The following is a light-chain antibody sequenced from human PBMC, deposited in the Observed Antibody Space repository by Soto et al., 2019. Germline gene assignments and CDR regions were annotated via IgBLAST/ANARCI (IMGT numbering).Light chain of an antibody. CDR2: DTS. V-gene: IGKV3-11*01. J-gene: IGKJ5*01. Sequence: EVVLTPSPATLSLAPGERATLSCRASQVLSSYLAWYQQKPGQPPRLLIYDTSNRATGIPARFSGSRSGTDFTLTISSLEPEDFGVYFCHQRNKFGQGTRLEIK. CDR1: QVLSSY. CDR3: HQRNK.